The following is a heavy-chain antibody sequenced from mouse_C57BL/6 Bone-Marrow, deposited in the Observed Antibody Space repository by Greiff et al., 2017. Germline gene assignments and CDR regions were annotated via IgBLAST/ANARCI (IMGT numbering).Heavy chain of an antibody. CDR3: ARQLRLPSFAY. J-gene: IGHJ3*01. V-gene: IGHV1-81*01. CDR2: IYPRSGNT. D-gene: IGHD3-2*02. Sequence: QVQLKESGAELARPGASVKLSCKASGYTFTSYGISWVKQRTGQGLEWIGEIYPRSGNTYYNEKFKGKATLTADKSSRTAYMELRSLTSEDSAVYFCARQLRLPSFAYWGQGTLVTVSA. CDR1: GYTFTSYG.